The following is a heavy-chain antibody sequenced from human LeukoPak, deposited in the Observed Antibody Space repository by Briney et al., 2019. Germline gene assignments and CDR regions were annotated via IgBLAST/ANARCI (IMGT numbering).Heavy chain of an antibody. CDR2: ISGHGDTT. V-gene: IGHV3-23*01. CDR3: AKAIDSRGYWYERGADY. Sequence: GGSLRLSCAASGFTFSSHAMIWVRQAPGKGLEWVSTISGHGDTTYDADSVKGRFTISRDNSKNTMFLQMSSLRAEDTAIYYCAKAIDSRGYWYERGADYWGQGTPVTVSS. J-gene: IGHJ4*02. CDR1: GFTFSSHA. D-gene: IGHD3-22*01.